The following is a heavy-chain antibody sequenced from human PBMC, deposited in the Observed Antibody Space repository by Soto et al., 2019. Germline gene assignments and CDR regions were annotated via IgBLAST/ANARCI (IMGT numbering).Heavy chain of an antibody. J-gene: IGHJ4*02. CDR3: ARLTGVFRLGFYY. Sequence: ASVEVSCKASGYTFHNYGVNWVRQAPGHGLEWMGRISAYNYNTHYAQNFEGRVTMTTDTSTSTAYMELRSLRSDDTAIYYCARLTGVFRLGFYYWGQGTKVTVST. CDR1: GYTFHNYG. V-gene: IGHV1-18*01. D-gene: IGHD3-16*01. CDR2: ISAYNYNT.